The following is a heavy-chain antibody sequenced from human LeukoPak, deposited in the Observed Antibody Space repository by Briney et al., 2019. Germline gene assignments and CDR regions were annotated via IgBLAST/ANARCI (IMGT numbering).Heavy chain of an antibody. Sequence: GGSLRLSCAASGFTFSSYAMNWVRQAPGKGLEWVSAISGSGGSTYYADSVKGRFTISRDNSKNTLYLQMNSLRAEDTAVNYCAKGGKAAPPDYYLYMDVWGKGTTVTVSS. J-gene: IGHJ6*03. CDR1: GFTFSSYA. V-gene: IGHV3-23*01. CDR2: ISGSGGST. CDR3: AKGGKAAPPDYYLYMDV.